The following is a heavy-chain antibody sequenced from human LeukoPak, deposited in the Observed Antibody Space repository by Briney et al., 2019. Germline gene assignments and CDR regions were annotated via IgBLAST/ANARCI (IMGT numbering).Heavy chain of an antibody. J-gene: IGHJ4*02. CDR2: NFPGDSDT. Sequence: KDGESLKISCKGSGYSFTSYWIGWGRQKPGKGQEWMGINFPGDSDTRYSPSFQGQVTISADKSISTAYLQWSSLKASDIAMYYCARRLTYDSRAYYCLDYWGQGTLVTVSS. V-gene: IGHV5-51*01. D-gene: IGHD3-22*01. CDR3: ARRLTYDSRAYYCLDY. CDR1: GYSFTSYW.